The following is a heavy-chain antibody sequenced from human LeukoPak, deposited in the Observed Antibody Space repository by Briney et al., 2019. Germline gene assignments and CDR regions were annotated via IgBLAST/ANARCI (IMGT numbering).Heavy chain of an antibody. Sequence: PGGSLRLSCAASGFTLSSSWMHWVRQAPGKGLVWVSRTNSDGSSTTYADSVKGRFAISRDNAKNTLYVQMNSLRAEDTAVYYCARGLSGYSSSLGYWGQGTLVTVSS. CDR1: GFTLSSSW. CDR2: TNSDGSST. D-gene: IGHD6-6*01. V-gene: IGHV3-74*01. J-gene: IGHJ4*02. CDR3: ARGLSGYSSSLGY.